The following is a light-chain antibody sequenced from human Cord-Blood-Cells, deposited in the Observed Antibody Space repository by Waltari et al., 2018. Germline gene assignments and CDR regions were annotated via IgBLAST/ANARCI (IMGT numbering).Light chain of an antibody. J-gene: IGLJ1*01. V-gene: IGLV2-14*01. Sequence: QSALTQPASVSGSPGQSITISCTGTSSDVGGYTYVWYQQHPGKAPKLMIYEVSNRPSGVSNRFSGSKSGNTASLTISGLQAEDEADYYCSSYTSSSTVFGTGTKVTVL. CDR1: SSDVGGYTY. CDR2: EVS. CDR3: SSYTSSSTV.